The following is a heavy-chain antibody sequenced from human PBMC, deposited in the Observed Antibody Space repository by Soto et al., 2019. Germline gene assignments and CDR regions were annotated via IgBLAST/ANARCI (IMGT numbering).Heavy chain of an antibody. CDR3: AGGKTYCSGGSCYGQYDY. CDR2: INHSGST. D-gene: IGHD2-15*01. Sequence: SETLSLTCAVYGGSFSGYYWSWIRQPPGKGLEWIGEINHSGSTNSNPSLKSRDTISLDTSKNQFSLKLSSVTAADTAMYYCAGGKTYCSGGSCYGQYDYWGQGTLVTVSS. J-gene: IGHJ4*02. CDR1: GGSFSGYY. V-gene: IGHV4-34*01.